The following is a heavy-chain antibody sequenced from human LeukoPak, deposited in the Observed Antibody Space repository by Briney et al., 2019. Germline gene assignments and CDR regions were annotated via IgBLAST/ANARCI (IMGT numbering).Heavy chain of an antibody. V-gene: IGHV3-48*01. CDR2: ISSSSSTI. D-gene: IGHD4-17*01. Sequence: GGSLRLSCAASGFIFSSYSMNWVRQAPGKGLEWVSYISSSSSTIYYADSVKGRFTISRDNAKNSLYLQMNSLRAEDTAVYYCVRGGDYTKYYYYYYYMDVWGKGTTVTVSS. J-gene: IGHJ6*03. CDR3: VRGGDYTKYYYYYYYMDV. CDR1: GFIFSSYS.